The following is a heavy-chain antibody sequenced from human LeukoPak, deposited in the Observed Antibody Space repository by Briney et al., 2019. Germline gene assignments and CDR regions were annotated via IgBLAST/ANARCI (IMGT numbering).Heavy chain of an antibody. V-gene: IGHV4-39*07. CDR3: ARDSGASSGYYDL. CDR2: IYYSGST. D-gene: IGHD6-19*01. CDR1: GGSISSSSYY. J-gene: IGHJ4*02. Sequence: SETLSLTCTVSGGSISSSSYYWGWIRQPPGKGLEWIGSIYYSGSTYYNPSLKSRVTISTDTSKNQFSLKLSSVTAADTAVYYCARDSGASSGYYDLWGQGTLVTVSS.